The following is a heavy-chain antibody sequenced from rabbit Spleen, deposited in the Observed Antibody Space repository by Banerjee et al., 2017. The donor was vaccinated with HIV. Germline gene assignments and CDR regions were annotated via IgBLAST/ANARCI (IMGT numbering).Heavy chain of an antibody. J-gene: IGHJ6*01. CDR2: IGAGVSYTT. D-gene: IGHD8-1*01. V-gene: IGHV1S40*01. CDR1: GFSFSYSDY. CDR3: ARDSGTSFSSYGMDL. Sequence: QSLEESGGDLVKPGASLTLTCTASGFSFSYSDYMCWVRQPPGKGPEWIACIGAGVSYTTYYATWAKGRFTISKTSSTTVTLQMTSLTAADTATYFCARDSGTSFSSYGMDLWGQGTLSPS.